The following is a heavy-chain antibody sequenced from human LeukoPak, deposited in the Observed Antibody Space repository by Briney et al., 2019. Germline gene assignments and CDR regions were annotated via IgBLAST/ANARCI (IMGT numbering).Heavy chain of an antibody. J-gene: IGHJ4*02. V-gene: IGHV1-2*02. Sequence: ASVKVSCKASGYTFTGYYMHWVRQAPGQGLEWMGWINPNSGGTNYAQKFQGRVTMTRDTSISTAYMELSRLRSDDTAVYYCATKRGYSYGHKLDYWGQGTLVTVSS. D-gene: IGHD5-18*01. CDR3: ATKRGYSYGHKLDY. CDR2: INPNSGGT. CDR1: GYTFTGYY.